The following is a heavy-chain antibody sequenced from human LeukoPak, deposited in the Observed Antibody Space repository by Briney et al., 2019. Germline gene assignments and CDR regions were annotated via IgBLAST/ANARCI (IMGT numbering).Heavy chain of an antibody. V-gene: IGHV1-2*04. D-gene: IGHD3-3*01. CDR1: GYSFTGNY. Sequence: GASVKVSCKASGYSFTGNYMHWVRQAPGQGLEWMGWINPNSGGTNYAQKFQGWVTMTRDTSISTAYMELSRLRSDDTAVYYCAREEANYDFWSGYYLMGKPDDAFDIWGQGTMVTVSS. J-gene: IGHJ3*02. CDR3: AREEANYDFWSGYYLMGKPDDAFDI. CDR2: INPNSGGT.